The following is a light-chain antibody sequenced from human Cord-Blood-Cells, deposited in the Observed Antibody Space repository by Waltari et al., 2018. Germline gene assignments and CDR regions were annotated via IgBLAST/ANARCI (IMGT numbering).Light chain of an antibody. CDR1: SLRSYY. Sequence: SSELTQDPAVSVALGQTVRITCQGDSLRSYYASWYQQKPGQAPVLVIYGKNNRPSGIPYLFSCYSSGNAPPLSLPSSQARGEADYYCKAVVCSRSQWVFGGGTKLTVL. CDR3: KAVVCSRSQWV. V-gene: IGLV3-19*01. J-gene: IGLJ3*02. CDR2: GKN.